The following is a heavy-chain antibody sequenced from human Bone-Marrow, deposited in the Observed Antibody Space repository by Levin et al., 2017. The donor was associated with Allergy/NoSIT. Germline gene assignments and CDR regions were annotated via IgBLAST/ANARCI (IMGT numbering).Heavy chain of an antibody. CDR2: IYYSGST. Sequence: PSETLSLTCTVSGGSISSGGYYWTWIRQHPGKGLEWIGYIYYSGSTYYNPSLKSRVTISVDTSKNQFSLKLSSVTAADTAVYYCARAAPQDYDYIWGSYRTIDYWGQGTLVTVSS. D-gene: IGHD3-16*02. CDR1: GGSISSGGYY. CDR3: ARAAPQDYDYIWGSYRTIDY. V-gene: IGHV4-31*03. J-gene: IGHJ4*02.